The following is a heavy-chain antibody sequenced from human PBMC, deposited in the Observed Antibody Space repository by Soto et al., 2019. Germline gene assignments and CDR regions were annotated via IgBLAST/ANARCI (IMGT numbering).Heavy chain of an antibody. D-gene: IGHD3-9*01. CDR1: GFTFSSYS. V-gene: IGHV3-48*02. Sequence: GGSLRLSCAASGFTFSSYSMNWVRQAPGKGLEWVSYISSSSSTIYYADSVKGRFTISRDNAKNSLYLQMNSLRDEDTAVYYCARDYDILTGYWATDYWGQGTLVTVSS. CDR2: ISSSSSTI. CDR3: ARDYDILTGYWATDY. J-gene: IGHJ4*02.